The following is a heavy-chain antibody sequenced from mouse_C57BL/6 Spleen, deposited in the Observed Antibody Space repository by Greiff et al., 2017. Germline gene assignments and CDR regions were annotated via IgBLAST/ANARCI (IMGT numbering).Heavy chain of an antibody. J-gene: IGHJ1*03. V-gene: IGHV1-50*01. D-gene: IGHD2-1*01. CDR1: GYTFTSYW. CDR3: ARRGKYGYVDV. CDR2: IDPSDSYT. Sequence: QVQLQQPGAELVKPGASVKLSCKASGYTFTSYWMQWVKQRPGQGLEWIGEIDPSDSYTNYNQKFKGKATLTVDTSSSTAYMQLSSLTSEDSAVYYCARRGKYGYVDVWGTGTTVTVSS.